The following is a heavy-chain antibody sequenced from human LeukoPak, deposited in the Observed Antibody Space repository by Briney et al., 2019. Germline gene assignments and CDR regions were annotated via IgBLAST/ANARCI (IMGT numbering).Heavy chain of an antibody. J-gene: IGHJ4*02. D-gene: IGHD3-10*01. CDR2: ISSSGSTI. CDR3: RSNLCFGEIPTY. V-gene: IGHV3-11*01. CDR1: GFTFSDYY. Sequence: GGSLRLSCAASGFTFSDYYMSWIRQAPGKGLEWVSYISSSGSTIYYADSVKGRFTISRDNAKNSLYLQMNSLRAEDTAVYYCRSNLCFGEIPTYWGRETWFPVP.